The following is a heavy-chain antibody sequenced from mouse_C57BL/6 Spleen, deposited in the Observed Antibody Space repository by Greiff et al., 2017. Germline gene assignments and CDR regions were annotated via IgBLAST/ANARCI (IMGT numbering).Heavy chain of an antibody. J-gene: IGHJ3*01. CDR1: GYTFTSYW. CDR2: INPSNGGT. V-gene: IGHV1-53*01. Sequence: QVHVKQSGTELVKPGASVKLSCKASGYTFTSYWMHWVKQRPGQGLEWIGNINPSNGGTNYNEKFKSKATLTVDKSSSTAYMQLSSLTSEDSAVYCCARSSSGYGAYWGQGTLVTVSA. CDR3: ARSSSGYGAY. D-gene: IGHD3-2*02.